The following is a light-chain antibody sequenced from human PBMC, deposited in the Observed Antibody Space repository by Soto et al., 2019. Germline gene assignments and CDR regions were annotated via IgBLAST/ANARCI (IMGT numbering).Light chain of an antibody. V-gene: IGKV3D-20*02. CDR3: QQRNDWPLT. Sequence: DIVLTQTPGTLSLSPGERAALSCGASQSINSRSLAWYQKKPGQDPRIIIYDASSRATGIPARFSGIESGTDFNLTIRRLETEDCAVYDGQQRNDWPLTFSPTTRLEIK. CDR1: QSINSRS. CDR2: DAS. J-gene: IGKJ5*01.